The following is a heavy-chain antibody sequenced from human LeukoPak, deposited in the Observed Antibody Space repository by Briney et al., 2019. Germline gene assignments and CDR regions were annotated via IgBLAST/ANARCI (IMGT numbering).Heavy chain of an antibody. Sequence: SVKVSCKASGGTFSSYAISWVRQAPGQGLEWMGGIIPIFGTANYAQKFQGRVTVTADESTSTAYMELSSLRSEDTAVYYCARGGRYGDYLGAFDIWGQGTMVTVSS. CDR1: GGTFSSYA. J-gene: IGHJ3*02. D-gene: IGHD4-17*01. CDR2: IIPIFGTA. V-gene: IGHV1-69*13. CDR3: ARGGRYGDYLGAFDI.